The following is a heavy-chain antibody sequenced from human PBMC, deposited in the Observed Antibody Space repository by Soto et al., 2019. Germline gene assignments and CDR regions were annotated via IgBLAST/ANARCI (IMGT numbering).Heavy chain of an antibody. V-gene: IGHV4-34*01. D-gene: IGHD2-15*01. J-gene: IGHJ4*02. CDR3: ARDRQRGYCTGGSCYSYFDY. CDR2: VDQSGST. Sequence: QVQLQQWGAGLLKPSETLSLTCAIYGGSFSGYYWSWIRQPPGMGREWIGEVDQSGSTNYNPSLKRGVTISGDTSKNQFSLKLNSVTAADTAVYYCARDRQRGYCTGGSCYSYFDYWGQGALVIVSS. CDR1: GGSFSGYY.